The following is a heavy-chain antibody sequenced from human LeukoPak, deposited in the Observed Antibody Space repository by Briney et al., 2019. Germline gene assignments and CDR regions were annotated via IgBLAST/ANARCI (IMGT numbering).Heavy chain of an antibody. J-gene: IGHJ4*02. CDR3: ARDRSADNSGSYYFDY. V-gene: IGHV1-46*01. Sequence: ASVKVSCKASGYTFTSYYMHWVRQAPGQGLEWMGIINPSGGSTSYAQKFQGRVTMTRDTSTSTVYMELSSLRSEVTAVYYCARDRSADNSGSYYFDYWGQGTLVTVSS. CDR1: GYTFTSYY. CDR2: INPSGGST. D-gene: IGHD1-26*01.